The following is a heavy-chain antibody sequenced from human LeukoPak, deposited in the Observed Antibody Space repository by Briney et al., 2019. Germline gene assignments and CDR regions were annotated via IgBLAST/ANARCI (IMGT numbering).Heavy chain of an antibody. J-gene: IGHJ4*02. Sequence: EPSETLSLTCAVSGGSISSSNWWSWVRQPSGKGLEWIGEIYHSGSTNYNPSLKSRVTISVDKSKNQFSLKLSSVTAADTAVYYCARDASGDTMVRGVFDYWGQGTLVTVSS. V-gene: IGHV4-4*02. CDR3: ARDASGDTMVRGVFDY. CDR1: GGSISSSNW. D-gene: IGHD3-10*01. CDR2: IYHSGST.